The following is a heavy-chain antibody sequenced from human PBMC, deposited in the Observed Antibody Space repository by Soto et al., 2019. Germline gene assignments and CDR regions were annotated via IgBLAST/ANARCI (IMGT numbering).Heavy chain of an antibody. CDR3: ATAQDLDGCLDA. V-gene: IGHV1-3*01. CDR2: INVGNGNT. Sequence: QVQFVQSGAEVKKPGASVKVSCKTPGYTFTRYHIHWVRQAPGQRLEWMGWINVGNGNTRYSQKFQGRLTLTRDTPGNTAYLELNSLISEDTAVYYCATAQDLDGCLDAWGQGTLVTVSS. CDR1: GYTFTRYH. D-gene: IGHD6-19*01. J-gene: IGHJ4*02.